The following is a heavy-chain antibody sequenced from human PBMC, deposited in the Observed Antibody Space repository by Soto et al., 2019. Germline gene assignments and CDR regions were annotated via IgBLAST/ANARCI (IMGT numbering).Heavy chain of an antibody. Sequence: PGGSLRLSCAASGFTFSDHGIHWVRQAPGKGLEWVAVISNVGSSKYYADSVKGRFTISRDNTKNTLYLQMNSLTGDDTAVYYCAKDRYPCPGSLTYDCWGQGTLVTVSS. J-gene: IGHJ4*02. CDR1: GFTFSDHG. D-gene: IGHD3-10*02. CDR3: AKDRYPCPGSLTYDC. CDR2: ISNVGSSK. V-gene: IGHV3-30*18.